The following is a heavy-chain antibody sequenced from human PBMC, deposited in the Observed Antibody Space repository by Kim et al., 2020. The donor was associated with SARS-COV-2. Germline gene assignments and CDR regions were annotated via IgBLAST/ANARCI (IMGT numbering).Heavy chain of an antibody. D-gene: IGHD3-10*01. CDR1: GYSFTSYW. CDR3: ARHGVRGVTYYYYGMDV. V-gene: IGHV5-51*01. J-gene: IGHJ6*02. CDR2: IHPGDSDT. Sequence: GESLKISCKGSGYSFTSYWIGWVRQMPGKGLEWMGIIHPGDSDTRYSPSFQGQVTISADKSISTAYLQWSSLKASDTAMYYCARHGVRGVTYYYYGMDVWGRGTTVTVSS.